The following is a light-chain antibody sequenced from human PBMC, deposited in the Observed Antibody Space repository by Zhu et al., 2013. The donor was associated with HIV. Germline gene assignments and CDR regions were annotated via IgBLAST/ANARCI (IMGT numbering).Light chain of an antibody. Sequence: AIQLTQSPSSLSASVGDRVTITCRASQGINTALAWYQQKPGSPPNLLVYDASSLQTGVPSRFSGSGSGTDFTLTISSLQPEDFATYHCQQFHDYPRTFGQGTRVEV. CDR1: QGINTA. CDR2: DAS. CDR3: QQFHDYPRT. J-gene: IGKJ1*01. V-gene: IGKV1D-13*01.